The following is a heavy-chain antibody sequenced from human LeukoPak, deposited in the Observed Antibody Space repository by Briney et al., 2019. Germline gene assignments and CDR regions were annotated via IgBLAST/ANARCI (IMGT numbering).Heavy chain of an antibody. CDR2: ISGSGGST. D-gene: IGHD3-10*01. V-gene: IGHV3-23*01. J-gene: IGHJ4*02. Sequence: GGSLRLSCAASGFTVSSNCMSWVRQAPGKGLEWVSAISGSGGSTYYADSVKGRFTISRDNSKNTLYLQMNSLRAEDTAVYYCAKGATMVRGVTTLFLRVYFPFDYWGQGTLVTVSS. CDR1: GFTVSSNC. CDR3: AKGATMVRGVTTLFLRVYFPFDY.